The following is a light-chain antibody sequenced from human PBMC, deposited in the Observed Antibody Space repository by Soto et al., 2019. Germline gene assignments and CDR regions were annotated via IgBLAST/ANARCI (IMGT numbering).Light chain of an antibody. J-gene: IGLJ1*01. CDR1: SSDVGRYNY. CDR3: SSFTSSSTFV. Sequence: QSALAQPASVSVSRGQSITISCTGTSSDVGRYNYVSWFQQHPGKVPKLIIYDVSNWPSGVSDRFSGSKSGNTASLTISGLQPEDEADYYCSSFTSSSTFVFGTGTKVTVL. V-gene: IGLV2-14*03. CDR2: DVS.